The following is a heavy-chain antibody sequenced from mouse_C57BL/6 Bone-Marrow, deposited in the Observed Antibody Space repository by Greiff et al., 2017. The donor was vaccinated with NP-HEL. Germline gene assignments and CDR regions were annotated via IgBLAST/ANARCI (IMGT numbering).Heavy chain of an antibody. CDR1: GFTFSSYG. J-gene: IGHJ2*01. CDR3: SRHEDCYRGGNFYY. CDR2: ISSGGSYT. D-gene: IGHD2-14*01. V-gene: IGHV5-6*01. Sequence: EVMLVESGGDLVKPGGSLKLSCAASGFTFSSYGMSWVRQTPDKRLEWVATISSGGSYTYYTDSVKGRFTISRDNAKNTLYLQMSILKSDDTAIYSCSRHEDCYRGGNFYYWGQGTTLTVSS.